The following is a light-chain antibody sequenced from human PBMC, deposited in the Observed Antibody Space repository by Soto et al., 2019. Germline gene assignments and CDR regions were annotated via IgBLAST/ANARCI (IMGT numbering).Light chain of an antibody. CDR2: DVT. CDR1: ISDVGGYNF. V-gene: IGLV2-14*01. CDR3: SSHSSSNTLVV. J-gene: IGLJ2*01. Sequence: QSALTQPASVSGSPGQSITIPCTGTISDVGGYNFVSWYQQHPGQAPKLTIYDVTNRPSGVSNRFSGSKSGITASLTISGLQADDEAYYYCSSHSSSNTLVVFGGGTKVTVL.